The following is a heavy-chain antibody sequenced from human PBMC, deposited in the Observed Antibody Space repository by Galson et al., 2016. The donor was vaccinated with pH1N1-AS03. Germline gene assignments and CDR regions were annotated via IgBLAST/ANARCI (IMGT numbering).Heavy chain of an antibody. V-gene: IGHV1-46*01. Sequence: SCAASGYTFTSYYIHWVRQAPGQGREWMGIINPSDGNTNYAQRFQGRVTMTRDMSTSTVYMELSSLRSDDTAVYYCARVSAGLTGYYYAMDVWGQGTTVTVSS. CDR1: GYTFTSYY. D-gene: IGHD4/OR15-4a*01. CDR2: INPSDGNT. J-gene: IGHJ6*02. CDR3: ARVSAGLTGYYYAMDV.